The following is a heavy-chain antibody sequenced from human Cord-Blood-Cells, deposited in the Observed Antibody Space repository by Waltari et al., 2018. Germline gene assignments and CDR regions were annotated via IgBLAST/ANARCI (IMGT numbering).Heavy chain of an antibody. CDR2: IYPGDSDT. CDR3: ARGRDGYSSSWYSYFDY. D-gene: IGHD6-13*01. Sequence: EVQLVQSGAEVKKPGESLKISCKGPGYSFTSYWIGWVRQMTGKGLEWMGIIYPGDSDTRYSPSFQGQVTISADKSISTAYLQWSSLKASDTAMYYCARGRDGYSSSWYSYFDYWGQGTLVTVSS. V-gene: IGHV5-51*01. CDR1: GYSFTSYW. J-gene: IGHJ4*02.